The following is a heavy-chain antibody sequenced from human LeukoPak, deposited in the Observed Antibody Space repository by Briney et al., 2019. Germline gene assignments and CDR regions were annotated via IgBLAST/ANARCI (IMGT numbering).Heavy chain of an antibody. V-gene: IGHV3-74*01. CDR2: INGDGSST. CDR1: GFTFSTYW. J-gene: IGHJ4*02. D-gene: IGHD2-2*02. CDR3: ARDSGYCSSTSCYNYFDY. Sequence: PGGSLRLSCAASGFTFSTYWMHWVRHAPGKGLVWVSRINGDGSSTSYADSVKGRFTISRDNAKNTLYLQMNSLRAEDTAVFYCARDSGYCSSTSCYNYFDYWGQGTLVTVSS.